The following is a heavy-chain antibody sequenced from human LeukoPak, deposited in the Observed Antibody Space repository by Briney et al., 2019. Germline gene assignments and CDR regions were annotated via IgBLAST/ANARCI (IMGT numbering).Heavy chain of an antibody. CDR1: GFPFSSYW. D-gene: IGHD3-10*01. Sequence: PGGSLRLSCVASGFPFSSYWMTWVRQAPGKGLEWVANIKQDGSKKSYVDSVKGRFTISRDNAKNSLYLQMNSLRAEDTAIYYCAKDSSIDAFDIWGQGTMVTVSS. CDR3: AKDSSIDAFDI. CDR2: IKQDGSKK. J-gene: IGHJ3*02. V-gene: IGHV3-7*01.